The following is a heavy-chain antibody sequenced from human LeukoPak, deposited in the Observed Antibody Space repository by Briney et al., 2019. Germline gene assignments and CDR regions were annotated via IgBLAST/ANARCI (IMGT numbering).Heavy chain of an antibody. V-gene: IGHV3-20*01. CDR2: INWNGGST. D-gene: IGHD6-13*01. CDR3: ARNTAAGLFDY. CDR1: GFTFDDYG. J-gene: IGHJ4*02. Sequence: PGGSLRLSCAASGFTFDDYGMSWVRQAPGKGLEWVSGINWNGGSTGYADSVKGRFTISRDSAKNSLYLQMNSLRAEDTALYHCARNTAAGLFDYWGQGTLVTVSS.